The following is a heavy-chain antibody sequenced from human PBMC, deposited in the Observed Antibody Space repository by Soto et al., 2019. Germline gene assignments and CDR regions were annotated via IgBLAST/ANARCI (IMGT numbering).Heavy chain of an antibody. CDR3: ARMLGYGYHY. CDR2: ISSSDAK. J-gene: IGHJ4*02. V-gene: IGHV2-26*01. CDR1: GFSLSNPRMS. D-gene: IGHD5-18*01. Sequence: QVTLKESGPVLVKPTETLTLTCTVSGFSLSNPRMSVGWIRQPPGKALEWLAHISSSDAKSYNTSLRNRLTTSKAATKSQVALTLTNMDPVGTKTYYCARMLGYGYHYWGQGTLVSVSS.